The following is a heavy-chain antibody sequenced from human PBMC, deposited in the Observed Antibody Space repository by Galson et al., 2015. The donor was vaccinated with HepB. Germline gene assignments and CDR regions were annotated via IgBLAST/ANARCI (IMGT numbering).Heavy chain of an antibody. CDR2: ISSSSSYT. D-gene: IGHD5-12*01. V-gene: IGHV3-21*05. Sequence: SLRLSCAASGFTFSSYAMHWVRQAPGKGLEWVSYISSSSSYTNYADSVKGRFTISRDNAKNSLYLQMNSLRAEDTAVYYCARARSSYSGYDLSNWYFDLWGRGTLVTVSS. J-gene: IGHJ2*01. CDR3: ARARSSYSGYDLSNWYFDL. CDR1: GFTFSSYA.